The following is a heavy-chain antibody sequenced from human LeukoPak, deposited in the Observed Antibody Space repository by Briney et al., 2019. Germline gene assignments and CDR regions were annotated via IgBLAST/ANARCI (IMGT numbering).Heavy chain of an antibody. D-gene: IGHD6-13*01. Sequence: PSETLSLTCAVYGGSFSGYYWSWIRQPPGKGLEWIGEINHSGSTNYNPSLKSRVTISVDTSRNQFSLKLSSVTAADTAVYYCARGRSKLGYWGQGTLVTVSP. CDR1: GGSFSGYY. CDR2: INHSGST. V-gene: IGHV4-34*01. J-gene: IGHJ4*02. CDR3: ARGRSKLGY.